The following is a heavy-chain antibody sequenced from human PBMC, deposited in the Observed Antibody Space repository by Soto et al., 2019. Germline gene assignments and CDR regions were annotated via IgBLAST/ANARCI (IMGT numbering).Heavy chain of an antibody. J-gene: IGHJ4*02. CDR2: IWYDASNK. D-gene: IGHD6-19*01. Sequence: QVQLVESGGGVVQPGRSLRLSCAASGFTFSSYGMHWVRQAPGKGLEWVAVIWYDASNKYYADSVKGRFTISRDNSKXXRXXERKSVGAEDTGVDYWTRVCAGYSSGWYQRGGFDYWRQGTLVAVSS. CDR1: GFTFSSYG. V-gene: IGHV3-33*01. CDR3: TRVCAGYSSGWYQRGGFDY.